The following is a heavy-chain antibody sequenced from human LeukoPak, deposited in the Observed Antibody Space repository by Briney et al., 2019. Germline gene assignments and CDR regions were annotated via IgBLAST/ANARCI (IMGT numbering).Heavy chain of an antibody. Sequence: SETLSLTCSASGGSISSSGHYWGWIRQSPEKGLDWIGSIYSNGNTYYNPSVKSRVTISVDTSKNRFSLKLTSVTAAETAVYYCARSATVTTGYFDYWGQGALVTVSS. J-gene: IGHJ4*02. V-gene: IGHV4-39*07. D-gene: IGHD4-17*01. CDR1: GGSISSSGHY. CDR2: IYSNGNT. CDR3: ARSATVTTGYFDY.